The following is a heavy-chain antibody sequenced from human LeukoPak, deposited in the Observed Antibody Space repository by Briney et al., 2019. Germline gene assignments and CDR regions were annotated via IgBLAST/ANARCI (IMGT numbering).Heavy chain of an antibody. CDR2: IKQDGSEK. V-gene: IGHV3-7*01. D-gene: IGHD3-3*01. Sequence: GGSLRLSCAASGFTFSSYWMSWVRQAPGKGLEWVANIKQDGSEKYYVDSVKGRFTISRDNSKNSLYLQMNSLRAEDTAVYYCARGEGYYDFWSGYLGRVPYYYYYMDVWGKGTTVTVSS. CDR3: ARGEGYYDFWSGYLGRVPYYYYYMDV. J-gene: IGHJ6*03. CDR1: GFTFSSYW.